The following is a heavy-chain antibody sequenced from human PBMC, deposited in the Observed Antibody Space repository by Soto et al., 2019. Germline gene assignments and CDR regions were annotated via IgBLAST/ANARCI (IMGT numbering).Heavy chain of an antibody. CDR1: VYTFSSYA. J-gene: IGHJ6*02. Sequence: SVGSLRLSCASSVYTFSSYAMSCVRHSPGKWLEWVSAISGSGGSTYYADSVKGRFTISRDNSKNTLYLQMNSLRAEDTAVYYCAKDQITMVRGFIHYYGMDLWGQGTTVTVSS. V-gene: IGHV3-23*01. CDR2: ISGSGGST. CDR3: AKDQITMVRGFIHYYGMDL. D-gene: IGHD3-10*01.